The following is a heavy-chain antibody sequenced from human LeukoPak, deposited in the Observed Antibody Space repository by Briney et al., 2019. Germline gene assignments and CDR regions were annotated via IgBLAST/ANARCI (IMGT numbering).Heavy chain of an antibody. Sequence: SETLSLTCTVSGGSMNDYYWNWIRQPPGKGLEWIGSIFYSGSTNYNPSLNSRVTISVDTSKNHFSLNLSSVTAADTAVYYCARVNLGGSYVDSWGQGTLVTVSS. D-gene: IGHD1-26*01. V-gene: IGHV4-59*08. CDR3: ARVNLGGSYVDS. J-gene: IGHJ4*02. CDR2: IFYSGST. CDR1: GGSMNDYY.